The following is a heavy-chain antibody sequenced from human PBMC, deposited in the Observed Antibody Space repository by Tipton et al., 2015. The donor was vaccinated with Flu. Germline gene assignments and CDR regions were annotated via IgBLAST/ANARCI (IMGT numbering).Heavy chain of an antibody. CDR3: AKRYCSSTTCYTPDALAI. CDR1: GFIVSSDY. J-gene: IGHJ3*02. CDR2: IYSSGSA. V-gene: IGHV3-53*01. Sequence: SLRLSCAASGFIVSSDYMSWVRQAPGKGLEWVSVIYSSGSASYADSVRGRFTISRDKSKNTLYLQMNDLRVEDTAVYYCAKRYCSSTTCYTPDALAIWGQGTRVTVSS. D-gene: IGHD2-2*02.